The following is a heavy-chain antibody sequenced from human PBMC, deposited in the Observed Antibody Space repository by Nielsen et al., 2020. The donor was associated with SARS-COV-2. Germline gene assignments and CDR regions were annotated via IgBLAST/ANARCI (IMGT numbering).Heavy chain of an antibody. CDR1: GYSFPNHW. V-gene: IGHV5-51*01. CDR3: ARALAVDTYYYFAMDV. Sequence: GESLKISCEGSGYSFPNHWIGWVRQMPGKGLEWVGSIYPGNSDTRYSPSFQGQVTISADNSTSTAYLQWSGLKASDTALYYCARALAVDTYYYFAMDVWGQGTTVTVSS. D-gene: IGHD5-18*01. CDR2: IYPGNSDT. J-gene: IGHJ6*02.